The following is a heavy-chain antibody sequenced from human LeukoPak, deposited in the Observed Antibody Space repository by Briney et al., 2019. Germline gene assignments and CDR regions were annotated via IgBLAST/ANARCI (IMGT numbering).Heavy chain of an antibody. V-gene: IGHV3-21*01. J-gene: IGHJ4*02. Sequence: PGGSLRLSCAASGFTFSSYSMNWVRQAPGKGLEWVSSISSSSSYIYYADSVKGRFTISRDNAKNSLYLQMNSLRAEDTAVYYCARDRGCSSSRYFDDWGQGTLVIVSS. D-gene: IGHD6-6*01. CDR1: GFTFSSYS. CDR2: ISSSSSYI. CDR3: ARDRGCSSSRYFDD.